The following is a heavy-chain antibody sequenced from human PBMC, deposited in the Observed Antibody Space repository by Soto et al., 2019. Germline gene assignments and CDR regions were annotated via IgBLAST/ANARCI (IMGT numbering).Heavy chain of an antibody. V-gene: IGHV1-18*04. CDR2: INAYNGNA. Sequence: QVQLVQSGGEVKKPGASVKVSCKVSGYNLISYGITWVRQAPGQGLEWLGWINAYNGNANYPERVQGRVSMTRDTSTNTAYMELRSLTSDDTAVYYCAKGGLYTSSWYEGYWGQGTLVTVSS. J-gene: IGHJ4*02. D-gene: IGHD6-13*01. CDR3: AKGGLYTSSWYEGY. CDR1: GYNLISYG.